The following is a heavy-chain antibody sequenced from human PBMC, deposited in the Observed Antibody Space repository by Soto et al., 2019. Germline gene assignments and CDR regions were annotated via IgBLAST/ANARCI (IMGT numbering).Heavy chain of an antibody. D-gene: IGHD1-20*01. CDR1: GGSISSYY. V-gene: IGHV4-59*01. J-gene: IGHJ4*02. CDR2: IYYSGST. CDR3: ARTVYSYNWNRDERYYFDY. Sequence: SETLSLTCTVSGGSISSYYWSWIRQPPGKGLEWIGYIYYSGSTNYNPSLKSRVTISVDTSKNQFSLKLSSVTAADTAVYYCARTVYSYNWNRDERYYFDYWGQGTLVTVSS.